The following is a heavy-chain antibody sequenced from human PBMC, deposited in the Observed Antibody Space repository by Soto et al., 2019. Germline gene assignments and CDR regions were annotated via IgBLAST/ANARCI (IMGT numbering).Heavy chain of an antibody. CDR3: SRDLGQQLMGFDS. Sequence: SETLSLTCTVSGGSISSYYWSWIRQPPGKGLEWIGYIYYSGSTNYNPSLKSRVTISVDTSKNQFSLKLSSVTAADTAVYYCSRDLGQQLMGFDSWGQGTLVTVSS. V-gene: IGHV4-59*12. D-gene: IGHD6-13*01. J-gene: IGHJ5*01. CDR1: GGSISSYY. CDR2: IYYSGST.